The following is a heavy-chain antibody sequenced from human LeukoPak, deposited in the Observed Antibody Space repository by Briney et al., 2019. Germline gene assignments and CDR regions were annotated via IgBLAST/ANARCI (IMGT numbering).Heavy chain of an antibody. D-gene: IGHD5-12*01. CDR3: ARRPRYSGYTFDY. CDR2: IDPSDSYT. CDR1: GYSFTSYW. Sequence: GESLKISCKGSGYSFTSYWISWVRQMPGKGREWMGRIDPSDSYTNYSPSFQGHVTISADKSISTAYLQWSSLKASDTAMYYCARRPRYSGYTFDYWGQGTLVTVS. J-gene: IGHJ4*02. V-gene: IGHV5-10-1*01.